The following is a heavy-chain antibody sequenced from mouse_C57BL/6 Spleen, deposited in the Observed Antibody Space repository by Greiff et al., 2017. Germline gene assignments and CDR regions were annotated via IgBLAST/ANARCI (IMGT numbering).Heavy chain of an antibody. Sequence: EVKLMESGPGLVKPSQSLSLTCSVTGYSITSGYYWNWIRQFPGNKLEWMGYISNDGSNNYNPSLKNRISITLDTSKNQFFLTFNSVTTEDTASYYCASYYDYAWFAYWGQGTLVTVSA. D-gene: IGHD2-4*01. CDR3: ASYYDYAWFAY. V-gene: IGHV3-6*01. J-gene: IGHJ3*01. CDR2: ISNDGSN. CDR1: GYSITSGYY.